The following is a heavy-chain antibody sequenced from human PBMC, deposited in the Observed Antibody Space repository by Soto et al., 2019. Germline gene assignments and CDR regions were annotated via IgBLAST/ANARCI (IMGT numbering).Heavy chain of an antibody. J-gene: IGHJ6*02. CDR3: ASITIFAVVIFPRYYYYGMDV. CDR1: GGSISSSSYY. Sequence: ERLSGTGPVPGGSISSSSYYGGWVRQPPGKGLEWIGSIYYSGSTYYNPSLKSRVTISVDTSKNQFSLKLSSVNAADKAVYYCASITIFAVVIFPRYYYYGMDVWGQGTTVTVYS. D-gene: IGHD3-3*01. V-gene: IGHV4-39*01. CDR2: IYYSGST.